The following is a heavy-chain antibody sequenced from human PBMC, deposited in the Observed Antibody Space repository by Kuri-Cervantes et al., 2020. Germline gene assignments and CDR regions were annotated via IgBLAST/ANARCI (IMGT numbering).Heavy chain of an antibody. J-gene: IGHJ4*03. Sequence: SLRLSCAVSSGSISSYNWWSWVRQPPGKGLEWIGEVFRDGKTNYNPSLKSRLILSVDKSQNHLSLSLTSVTAADTAVYYCARGGRMMTFGGEIVSDALDIWGPGTRVTVSS. CDR3: ARGGRMMTFGGEIVSDALDI. D-gene: IGHD3-16*01. CDR2: VFRDGKT. CDR1: SGSISSYNW. V-gene: IGHV4-4*02.